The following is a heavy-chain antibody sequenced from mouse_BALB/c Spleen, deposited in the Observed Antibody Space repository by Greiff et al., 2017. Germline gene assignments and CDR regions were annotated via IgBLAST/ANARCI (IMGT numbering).Heavy chain of an antibody. J-gene: IGHJ4*01. CDR2: IYPGDGST. CDR3: ARNYYYAMDY. CDR1: GYTFTSYY. Sequence: VQRVESGPELVKPGASVKMSCKASGYTFTSYYIHWVKQRPGQGLEWIGWIYPGDGSTKYNEKFKGKTTLTADKSSSTAYMLLSSLTSEDSAIYFCARNYYYAMDYWGQGTSVTVSS. V-gene: IGHV1S56*01.